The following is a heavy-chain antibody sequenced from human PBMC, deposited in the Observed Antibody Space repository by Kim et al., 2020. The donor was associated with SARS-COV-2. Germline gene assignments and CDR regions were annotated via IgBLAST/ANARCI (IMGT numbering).Heavy chain of an antibody. CDR3: TKAIYTNYLCDY. Sequence: GGSLRLSCAASGFTFSDYAMSWVRQAPGKGLEWVSGISGGGGATYYADFAKGRFTISGDFSRNTLYLQMNSLRAEDTALYYCTKAIYTNYLCDYLGQWT. V-gene: IGHV3-23*01. CDR2: ISGGGGAT. J-gene: IGHJ4*02. D-gene: IGHD4-4*01. CDR1: GFTFSDYA.